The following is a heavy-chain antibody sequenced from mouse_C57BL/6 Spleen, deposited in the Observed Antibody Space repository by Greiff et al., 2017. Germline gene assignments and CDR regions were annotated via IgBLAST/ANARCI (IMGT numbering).Heavy chain of an antibody. J-gene: IGHJ3*01. CDR2: IDPADGDT. Sequence: EVQLQQSGAELVRPGASVKLSCTASGFNIKDYYMHWVKQRPEQGLEWIGRIDPADGDTEYAPKFQGKATMTADTSSNTAYLQLSSLTSEDTAVYYCTGRGLLGDGYYEAWFAYWGQGTLVTVSA. CDR3: TGRGLLGDGYYEAWFAY. V-gene: IGHV14-1*01. CDR1: GFNIKDYY. D-gene: IGHD2-3*01.